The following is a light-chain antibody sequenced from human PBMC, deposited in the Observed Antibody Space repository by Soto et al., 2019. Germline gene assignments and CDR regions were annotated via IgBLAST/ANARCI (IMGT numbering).Light chain of an antibody. CDR3: QQYNNWPRT. J-gene: IGKJ1*01. Sequence: EIVMTQSPATLSVSPGERANLSCRASQSVSSNLAWYQQKPGQAPRLLIYGASTRANGIPARFSGSGSGTEFTLTFSSLQSEDFAVYYCQQYNNWPRTFGQGTKVDIK. CDR1: QSVSSN. V-gene: IGKV3-15*01. CDR2: GAS.